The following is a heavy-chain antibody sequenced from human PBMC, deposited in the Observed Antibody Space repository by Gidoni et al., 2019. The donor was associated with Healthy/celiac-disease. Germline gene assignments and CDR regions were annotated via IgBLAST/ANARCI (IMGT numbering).Heavy chain of an antibody. CDR2: NYYSWST. J-gene: IGHJ5*02. D-gene: IGHD3-3*01. CDR1: GGSISSGGYD. CDR3: ARDGSGDNWFDP. V-gene: IGHV4-31*03. Sequence: QVQLQESGPGLVKPPQTLSLTCTVSGGSISSGGYDWSWIRQHPWKGLEWIGYNYYSWSTYYNPSLKSRVTISVDTSKNQFSLKLSSVTAADTAVYYCARDGSGDNWFDPWGQGTLVTVSS.